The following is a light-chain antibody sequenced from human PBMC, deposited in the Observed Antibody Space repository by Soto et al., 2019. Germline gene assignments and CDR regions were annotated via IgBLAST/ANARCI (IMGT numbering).Light chain of an antibody. CDR1: QSISSW. CDR2: DAS. Sequence: DIQMTQSPSTLSASVGDRVTITCRASQSISSWLAWYQQKPGKAPKLLIYDASSLESVVPSRFSGSGSGTGFTLTISTLQPDDFTTCYIHQYNIYSLSFGPGTTVDIK. CDR3: HQYNIYSLS. J-gene: IGKJ3*01. V-gene: IGKV1-5*01.